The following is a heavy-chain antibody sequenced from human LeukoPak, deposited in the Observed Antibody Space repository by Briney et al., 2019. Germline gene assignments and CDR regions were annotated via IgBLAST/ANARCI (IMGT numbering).Heavy chain of an antibody. D-gene: IGHD5-18*01. Sequence: QAGGSLRLSCPAYASSFSNSWMGSVRQAPGKGLVGGSRISNDVISTTYADSVKGRFTISRDNAKNTLYLQMNSLRAEDTAVYYCAWGYSYTSIWGQRALVTASS. CDR3: AWGYSYTSI. J-gene: IGHJ4*02. V-gene: IGHV3-74*01. CDR1: ASSFSNSW. CDR2: ISNDVIST.